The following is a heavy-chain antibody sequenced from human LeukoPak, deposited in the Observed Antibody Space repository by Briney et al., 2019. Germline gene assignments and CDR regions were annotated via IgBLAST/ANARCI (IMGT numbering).Heavy chain of an antibody. V-gene: IGHV1-2*02. CDR2: INPNSGGT. J-gene: IGHJ5*02. CDR3: ARDQHSSSSYNWFDP. D-gene: IGHD6-13*01. CDR1: GYTFTGYY. Sequence: ASVKVSCKASGYTFTGYYMHWVRQAPGQGLEWMGWINPNSGGTNYAQKFQGRVTMTRDTSISTAYMELSRLRSDDTAVYYCARDQHSSSSYNWFDPWGQGTLVTVSS.